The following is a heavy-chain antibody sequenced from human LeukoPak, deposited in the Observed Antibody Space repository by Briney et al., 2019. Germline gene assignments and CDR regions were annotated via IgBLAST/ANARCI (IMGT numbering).Heavy chain of an antibody. Sequence: PGGSLRLSCAASGFTFSSYAMHWVRQAPGKGLEWVAVISYDGSNKYYADSVKGRFTISRDNSKNTLYLQMNSLRAEDTAVYYCARVDSSSWYVFGAFDIWGQGTMVTVSS. J-gene: IGHJ3*02. CDR1: GFTFSSYA. V-gene: IGHV3-30-3*01. CDR2: ISYDGSNK. CDR3: ARVDSSSWYVFGAFDI. D-gene: IGHD6-13*01.